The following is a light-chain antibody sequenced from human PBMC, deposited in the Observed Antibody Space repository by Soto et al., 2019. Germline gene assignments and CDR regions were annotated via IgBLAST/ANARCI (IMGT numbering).Light chain of an antibody. CDR2: DVS. Sequence: GSPGQSVTISCTGTSSDVGGYNYVSWYQQHPGKAPKLMIYDVSKRPSGVPDRFSGSKSGNTASLTISGLQAEDEADYYCCSYAGSYTYVFGTGTKVTVL. V-gene: IGLV2-11*01. J-gene: IGLJ1*01. CDR1: SSDVGGYNY. CDR3: CSYAGSYTYV.